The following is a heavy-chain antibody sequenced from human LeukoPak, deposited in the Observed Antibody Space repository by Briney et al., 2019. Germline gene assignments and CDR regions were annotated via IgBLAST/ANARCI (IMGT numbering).Heavy chain of an antibody. CDR2: FDPEDGET. CDR3: GLLAPPRYGSGSINWFDP. J-gene: IGHJ5*02. CDR1: GFPFSSYG. D-gene: IGHD3-10*01. V-gene: IGHV1-24*01. Sequence: GGSLRLSCAASGFPFSSYGMHWVRQAPGKGLEWMGGFDPEDGETIYAQKFQGRVTMTEDTSTDTAYMELSSLRYEDTAVYYCGLLAPPRYGSGSINWFDPWGQGTLVTVSS.